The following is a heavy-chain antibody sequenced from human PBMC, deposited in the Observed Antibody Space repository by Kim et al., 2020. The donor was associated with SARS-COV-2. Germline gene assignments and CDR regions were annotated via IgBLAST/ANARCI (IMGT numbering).Heavy chain of an antibody. Sequence: GGSLRLSCAASGFTFSSYSMNWVRQAPGKGLEWVSSISSSSSYIYYADSVKGRFTISRDNAKNSLYLQMNSLRAEDTAVYYCARDRDYGDHEPRFDYWGQGTLVTVSS. CDR1: GFTFSSYS. J-gene: IGHJ4*02. CDR2: ISSSSSYI. CDR3: ARDRDYGDHEPRFDY. D-gene: IGHD4-17*01. V-gene: IGHV3-21*01.